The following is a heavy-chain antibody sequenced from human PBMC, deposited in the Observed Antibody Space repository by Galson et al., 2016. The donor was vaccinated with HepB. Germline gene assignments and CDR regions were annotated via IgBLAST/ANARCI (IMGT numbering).Heavy chain of an antibody. D-gene: IGHD5-24*01. J-gene: IGHJ4*02. CDR3: AKGGLEMAWD. CDR2: ISTSSSTI. Sequence: SLRLSCAASGFTFSSYTMNWVRQAPGKGLECISYISTSSSTIYYADSVKGRFTISRDNSKNMFYLQMNSLRPEDTAVYYCAKGGLEMAWDWGQGTLVTVSS. V-gene: IGHV3-48*01. CDR1: GFTFSSYT.